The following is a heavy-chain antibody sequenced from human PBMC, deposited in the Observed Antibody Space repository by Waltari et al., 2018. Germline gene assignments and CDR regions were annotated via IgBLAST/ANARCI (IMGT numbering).Heavy chain of an antibody. J-gene: IGHJ4*02. CDR1: GYTFTSYY. V-gene: IGHV1-46*01. D-gene: IGHD6-13*01. CDR3: ARFINTGYSSSWSYDY. CDR2: INPSGGST. Sequence: QVQLVQSGAEVKKPGASVKVSCKASGYTFTSYYMHWVRQAPGQGLEWMGRINPSGGSTSYAQKFQGRVTMTRDTSTSTVYMELSSLRSEDTAVYYCARFINTGYSSSWSYDYWGQGTLVTVSS.